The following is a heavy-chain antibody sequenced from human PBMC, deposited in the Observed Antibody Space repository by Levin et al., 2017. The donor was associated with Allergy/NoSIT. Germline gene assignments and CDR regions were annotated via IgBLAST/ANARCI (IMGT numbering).Heavy chain of an antibody. V-gene: IGHV3-23*01. D-gene: IGHD3-10*01. J-gene: IGHJ4*02. CDR1: GFTFSSYA. CDR2: ISASGSGT. Sequence: GGSLRLSCAASGFTFSSYAMNWVRQAPGKGLEWVSVISASGSGTYYADSVKGRFSISRDNSNNTLYLHMNSLRAEDTAVYYCAKTDQMLVPYFDYWGQGTLVTVSS. CDR3: AKTDQMLVPYFDY.